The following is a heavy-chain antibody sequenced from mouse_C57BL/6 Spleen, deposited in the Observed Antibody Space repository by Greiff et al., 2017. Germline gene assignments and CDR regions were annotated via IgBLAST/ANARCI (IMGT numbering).Heavy chain of an antibody. D-gene: IGHD4-1*01. CDR3: ARKNWDGDFDY. CDR1: GFTFSDYY. Sequence: EVKLVESEGGLVQPGSSMKLSCTASGFTFSDYYMAWVRQVPEKGLEWVANINYDGSSTYYLDSLKSRFIISRDNAKNILYLQMSSLKSEDTATYYCARKNWDGDFDYWGQGTTLTVSS. J-gene: IGHJ2*01. V-gene: IGHV5-16*01. CDR2: INYDGSST.